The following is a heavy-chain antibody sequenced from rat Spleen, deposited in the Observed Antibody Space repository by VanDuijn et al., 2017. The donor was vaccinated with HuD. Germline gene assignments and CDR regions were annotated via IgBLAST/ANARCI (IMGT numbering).Heavy chain of an antibody. CDR2: ITYDGSST. V-gene: IGHV5-7*01. J-gene: IGHJ3*01. D-gene: IGHD1-7*01. CDR1: GFTFSNYG. CDR3: ARPSYGYPFAY. Sequence: EVQLVESGGGLVQPGRSMKFSCAASGFTFSNYGMAWVRQAPKKGLEWVAAITYDGSSTYYRDSMKGRFTISRDNAKSTLYLQMDSLRSEDTATYYCARPSYGYPFAYWGQGTLVTVSS.